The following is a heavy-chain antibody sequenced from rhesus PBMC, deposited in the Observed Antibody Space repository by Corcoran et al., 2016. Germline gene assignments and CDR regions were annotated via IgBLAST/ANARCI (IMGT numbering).Heavy chain of an antibody. CDR3: AREVQGVVPNYYGLDS. CDR1: GGSISGSYY. J-gene: IGHJ6*01. D-gene: IGHD5-24*01. CDR2: IDGNNPST. Sequence: QVKLQQWGEGLVKPSETLSLTCAVYGGSISGSYYWSWLRQAPGKGLEWIGTIDGNNPSTNYNPCLKNRVPISKDTSNNQFSLKLSSVTAADTAVYYCAREVQGVVPNYYGLDSWGQGVVVTVSS. V-gene: IGHV4-73*01.